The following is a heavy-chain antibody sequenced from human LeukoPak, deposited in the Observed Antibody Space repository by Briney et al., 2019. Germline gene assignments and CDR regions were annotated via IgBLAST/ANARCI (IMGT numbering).Heavy chain of an antibody. J-gene: IGHJ3*02. CDR3: ARLVTADAFDI. CDR1: GGSFSGYY. Sequence: PSETLSLTCAVYGGSFSGYYWSWIRQPPGKGLEWIGEINHSGSTNYNPSLKSRVTISVDTSKIQFSLKLSSVTAADTAVYYCARLVTADAFDIWGQGTMVTVSS. V-gene: IGHV4-34*01. CDR2: INHSGST.